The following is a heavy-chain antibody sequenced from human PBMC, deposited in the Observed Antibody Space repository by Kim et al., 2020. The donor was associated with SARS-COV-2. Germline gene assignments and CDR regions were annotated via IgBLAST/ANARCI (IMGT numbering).Heavy chain of an antibody. V-gene: IGHV4-39*01. D-gene: IGHD6-13*01. CDR1: GGSLSSSSYY. CDR2: IYYSGST. Sequence: ETLSLTCTVSGGSLSSSSYYWGWIRQPPGKGLEWIGSIYYSGSTYYNPSPKSRVTISVDTSKNQFSLKLSSVTAADPGVYFCARPQRYSSSRAYAFDIW. CDR3: ARPQRYSSSRAYAFDI. J-gene: IGHJ3*02.